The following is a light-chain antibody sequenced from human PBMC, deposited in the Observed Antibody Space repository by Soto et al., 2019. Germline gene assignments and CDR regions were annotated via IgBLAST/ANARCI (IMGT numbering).Light chain of an antibody. J-gene: IGKJ1*01. V-gene: IGKV3-20*01. CDR1: QSVSSNY. CDR3: QQYGGSPRT. Sequence: EIVLTQSPGTLSLSPGERATLSCTASQSVSSNYLAWYQQKPGQAPRLLIYGASSRATGIPDRFSGSGSGTDVTLTISRREPEDFAVYYCQQYGGSPRTFGQGTKVEIK. CDR2: GAS.